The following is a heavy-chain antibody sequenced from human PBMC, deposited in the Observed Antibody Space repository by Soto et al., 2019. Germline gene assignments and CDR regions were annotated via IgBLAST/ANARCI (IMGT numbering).Heavy chain of an antibody. J-gene: IGHJ4*02. V-gene: IGHV3-23*01. CDR1: GFTFSSFA. CDR3: AKGTAVTTGDMAY. D-gene: IGHD4-17*01. CDR2: LTGSGDST. Sequence: EVQLLESGGGLVQPGGSLRLSCAASGFTFSSFAMTGVRQAPGKGLEWVSSLTGSGDSTYYADSVKDRFTISRDNSKNTLYLQMNSLRADDTALYYCAKGTAVTTGDMAYWGQGTLVPVSS.